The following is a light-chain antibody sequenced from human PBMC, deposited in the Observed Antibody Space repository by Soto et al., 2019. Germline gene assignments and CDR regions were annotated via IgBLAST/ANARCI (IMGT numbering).Light chain of an antibody. V-gene: IGLV2-8*01. J-gene: IGLJ1*01. Sequence: QSALTQPPSASGSPGQSVTISCTGTNSDIGYYNFVSWYQQHAGKAPKLIIYEVNKRPSGIPDRFSGSKSGNTASLTVSGLQAEDGADYYCSSYADTNIYVFGTGTKVTVL. CDR1: NSDIGYYNF. CDR3: SSYADTNIYV. CDR2: EVN.